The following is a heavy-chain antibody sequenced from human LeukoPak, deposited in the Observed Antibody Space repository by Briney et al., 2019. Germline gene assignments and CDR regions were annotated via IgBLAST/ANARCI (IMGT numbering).Heavy chain of an antibody. Sequence: SETLSLTCTVSGGSISSYYWSWIRQPPGKGLEWIGYIYYSGSTNYNPSLKSRVTISVDTSKNQFSLNLTSVTAADTAVYYCARTRGGDYAHFDYWGQGTLVTVSS. D-gene: IGHD4-17*01. CDR2: IYYSGST. V-gene: IGHV4-59*12. CDR1: GGSISSYY. CDR3: ARTRGGDYAHFDY. J-gene: IGHJ4*02.